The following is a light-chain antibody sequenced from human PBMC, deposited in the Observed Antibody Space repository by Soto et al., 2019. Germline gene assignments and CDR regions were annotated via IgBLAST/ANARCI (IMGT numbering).Light chain of an antibody. J-gene: IGLJ3*02. CDR1: SGHNSYA. CDR3: QTWSTDIRV. V-gene: IGLV4-69*01. Sequence: QPVLTQPPSASASLGASVKLTCTLSSGHNSYAIAWHQQQPEKGPRYLMKLNSDGSHSTGDGIPDRFSGSSSGAERYLTISSLQCEDEADYYCQTWSTDIRVFGGGTKVTVL. CDR2: LNSDGSH.